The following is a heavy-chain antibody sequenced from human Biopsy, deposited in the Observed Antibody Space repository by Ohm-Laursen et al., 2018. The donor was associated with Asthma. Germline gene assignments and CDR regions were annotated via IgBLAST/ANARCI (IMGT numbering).Heavy chain of an antibody. D-gene: IGHD6-19*01. CDR3: ARDRDSRQWLILDY. CDR2: VNPRGGST. CDR1: ASLFTNYY. J-gene: IGHJ4*02. Sequence: ASVKVACKTLASLFTNYYTHWIRHVPGVGLEWLVLVNPRGGSTSYAQKIQDRPTMNWDTSTSSVYKYLGSLRSEDSAVYYCARDRDSRQWLILDYWGPGTLVTVSS. V-gene: IGHV1-46*01.